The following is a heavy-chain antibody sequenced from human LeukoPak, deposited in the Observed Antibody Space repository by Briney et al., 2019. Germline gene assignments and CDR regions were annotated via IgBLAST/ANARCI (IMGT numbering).Heavy chain of an antibody. D-gene: IGHD6-19*01. CDR3: AKDFSSGWPGYFDF. Sequence: GGSLRLSCAASGFTFNNYAMSWVRQAPGKGLEWVSSICASDGCTYYADSVKGRFAISRDNSKNTLYLQMSYLRAEDTAVYYCAKDFSSGWPGYFDFWGRGTLATVSS. CDR1: GFTFNNYA. J-gene: IGHJ4*02. CDR2: ICASDGCT. V-gene: IGHV3-23*01.